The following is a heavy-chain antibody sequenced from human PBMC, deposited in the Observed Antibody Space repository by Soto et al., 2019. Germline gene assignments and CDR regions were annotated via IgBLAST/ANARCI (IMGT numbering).Heavy chain of an antibody. CDR1: GFTFSSYA. V-gene: IGHV3-30-3*01. J-gene: IGHJ4*02. D-gene: IGHD3-22*01. CDR2: ISYDGSNK. CDR3: ARDRYYYDSSGIDY. Sequence: QVQLVESGGGVVQPGRSLRLSCAASGFTFSSYAMHWVRQAPGKGLEWVAVISYDGSNKYYADSVKGRFTISRDNSKNTLYLQMNSLRAEDTAVYYCARDRYYYDSSGIDYWGPGTLVTVSS.